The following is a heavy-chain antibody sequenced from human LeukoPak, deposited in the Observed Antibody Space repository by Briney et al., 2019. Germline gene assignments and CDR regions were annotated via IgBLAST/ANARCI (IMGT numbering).Heavy chain of an antibody. CDR2: IKGSSDNT. D-gene: IGHD6-19*01. V-gene: IGHV3-23*01. Sequence: PGGSWKPSCEASGLPFITFAMSWFRRAPGKGLEWVSSIKGSSDNTYYADSVKGRFTISRDNSKNTLYLQMNSLRAEDTAVYYCAGYSSGFVYYFDYWGQGTLVTVSS. CDR3: AGYSSGFVYYFDY. CDR1: GLPFITFA. J-gene: IGHJ4*02.